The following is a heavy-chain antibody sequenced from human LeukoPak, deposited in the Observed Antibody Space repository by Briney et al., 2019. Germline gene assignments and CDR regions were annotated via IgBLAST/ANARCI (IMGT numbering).Heavy chain of an antibody. D-gene: IGHD3-10*01. CDR3: ARVNVASSGFDY. V-gene: IGHV3-72*01. Sequence: GTLSLTCAVSGGSISSSDWWSWVRQAPGKGLEWVGRTRNKANSYTTEYAASVKGRLTISRDDSKNSLYLQMNSLKTEDTAVYYCARVNVASSGFDYWGQGTLVTVSS. J-gene: IGHJ4*02. CDR2: TRNKANSYTT. CDR1: GGSISSSDW.